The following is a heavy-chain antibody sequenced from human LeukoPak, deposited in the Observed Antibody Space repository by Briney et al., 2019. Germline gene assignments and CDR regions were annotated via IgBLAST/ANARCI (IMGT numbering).Heavy chain of an antibody. J-gene: IGHJ6*02. CDR3: ARDLDEVVTEVPGLWEKKNYYGMDV. CDR2: IIPIFGTA. Sequence: SVKVSCKASGGTFSSYAISWVRQAPGQGLEWMGGIIPIFGTANYAQKFQGRVTITADESTSTAYMELSSLRSEDTAVYYCARDLDEVVTEVPGLWEKKNYYGMDVWGQGTTVTVSS. V-gene: IGHV1-69*13. D-gene: IGHD2-21*02. CDR1: GGTFSSYA.